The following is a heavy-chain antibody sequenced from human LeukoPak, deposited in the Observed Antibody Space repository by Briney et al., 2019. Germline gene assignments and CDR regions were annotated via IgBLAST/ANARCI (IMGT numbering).Heavy chain of an antibody. V-gene: IGHV3-9*01. CDR1: GFTFDDYA. Sequence: PGGSLRLSCAASGFTFDDYAMHWVRQAPGKGLEWVSGISWNSGSIGYADSVKGRFTISRDNAKNSLYLQMNSLRAEDTAVYYCARGRVSVLLDYWGQGTLVTVSS. CDR2: ISWNSGSI. J-gene: IGHJ4*02. CDR3: ARGRVSVLLDY. D-gene: IGHD5/OR15-5a*01.